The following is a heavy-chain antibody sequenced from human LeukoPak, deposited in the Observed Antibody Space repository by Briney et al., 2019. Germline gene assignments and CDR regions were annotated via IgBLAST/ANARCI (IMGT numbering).Heavy chain of an antibody. D-gene: IGHD1-14*01. CDR3: TKSGGTFPLNWFEP. Sequence: GGSLRLSCTASGFTFAGHAMTWVRQAPGKGLECVSLISGSGDNTYYTDSVKGRFTISRDNSKNTLYLQMNSLRADDTAVYYCTKSGGTFPLNWFEPWGQGTLVTVSS. V-gene: IGHV3-23*01. CDR1: GFTFAGHA. CDR2: ISGSGDNT. J-gene: IGHJ5*02.